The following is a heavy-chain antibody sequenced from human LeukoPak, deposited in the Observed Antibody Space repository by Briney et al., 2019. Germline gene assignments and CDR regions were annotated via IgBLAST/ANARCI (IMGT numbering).Heavy chain of an antibody. Sequence: PGGSLRLSCAASGFTFSNYGMNCVRQAPGKGLEWVSSISKSGCSTHYADSVKGRFAISRDNSKNTLYLQMNGLRAEDTAVYYCAKGWGQQLGFDYWGQGTLVTVSS. CDR3: AKGWGQQLGFDY. V-gene: IGHV3-23*01. CDR1: GFTFSNYG. CDR2: ISKSGCST. D-gene: IGHD6-13*01. J-gene: IGHJ4*02.